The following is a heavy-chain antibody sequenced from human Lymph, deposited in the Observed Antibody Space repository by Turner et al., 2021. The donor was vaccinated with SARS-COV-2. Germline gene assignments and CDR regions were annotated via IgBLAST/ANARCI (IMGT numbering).Heavy chain of an antibody. CDR2: INPNSGGT. Sequence: VQLVQSGAEVKKPGASVKVSCKASGYTFTGSYMHWVRQAPGQGLEWMGWINPNSGGTNYAQKFQGSVTMTRDTSISAAYMELSRLRSDDTAVYYCARYVERYNDFWSGYSGGYGMDVWGQGTTVTVSS. J-gene: IGHJ6*02. V-gene: IGHV1-2*02. CDR3: ARYVERYNDFWSGYSGGYGMDV. CDR1: GYTFTGSY. D-gene: IGHD3-3*01.